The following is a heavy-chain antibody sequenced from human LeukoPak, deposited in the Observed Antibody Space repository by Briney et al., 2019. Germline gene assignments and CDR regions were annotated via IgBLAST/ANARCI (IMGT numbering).Heavy chain of an antibody. CDR2: ISSSSSYI. D-gene: IGHD4-17*01. CDR3: ARDLGTTVTTYLDY. CDR1: GFTFSSYS. J-gene: IGHJ4*02. Sequence: PGGSLRLSCAASGFTFSSYSMNWVRQAPGKGLEWVSSISSSSSYIYYADSVKGRFTISRDNAKNSLYLQMNSLRAEDTAVYYCARDLGTTVTTYLDYWGRGTLVTVSS. V-gene: IGHV3-21*01.